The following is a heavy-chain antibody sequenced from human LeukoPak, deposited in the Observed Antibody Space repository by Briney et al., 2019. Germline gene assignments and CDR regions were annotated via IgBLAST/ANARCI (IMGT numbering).Heavy chain of an antibody. V-gene: IGHV3-30*03. CDR3: ARDFRTNYYYYMDV. D-gene: IGHD1-14*01. Sequence: PGGSLRLSCAASGFTFSSYGMHWVRQAPGKGLEWGAVISYDGSNENYADSVKGRFTISRDNTKNTLYVQMNSLRAEDTALYYCARDFRTNYYYYMDVWGKGTTVTVSS. CDR2: ISYDGSNE. J-gene: IGHJ6*03. CDR1: GFTFSSYG.